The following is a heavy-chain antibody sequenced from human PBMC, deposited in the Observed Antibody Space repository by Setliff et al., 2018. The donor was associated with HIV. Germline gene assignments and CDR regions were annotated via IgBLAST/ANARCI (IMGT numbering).Heavy chain of an antibody. D-gene: IGHD5-18*01. CDR2: ISYSGST. J-gene: IGHJ6*03. CDR3: AREIQFSATTYYYYYMDD. V-gene: IGHV4-59*12. CDR1: GGSISSFF. Sequence: SETLSLTCTVSGGSISSFFWSWIRQPPGKGLEWIGHISYSGSTNYNPSLKSRVTISVDTSKNQFSLKVTSVTAADTAVYYCAREIQFSATTYYYYYMDDWGRGTTVTVSS.